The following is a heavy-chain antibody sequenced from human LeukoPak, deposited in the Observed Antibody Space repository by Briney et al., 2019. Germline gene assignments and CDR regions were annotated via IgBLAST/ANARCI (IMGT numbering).Heavy chain of an antibody. CDR1: GFTFSSYG. CDR2: IYSGGST. V-gene: IGHV3-53*05. D-gene: IGHD3-22*01. Sequence: WGSLRLSCAASGFTFSSYGMHWVRQAPGKGLEWVSVIYSGGSTYYADSVKDRFTISRDNSKNTLYLQMNSLRSEDTAVYYCARGRYDSSGYYLEYYFDYWGQGTLVTVSS. CDR3: ARGRYDSSGYYLEYYFDY. J-gene: IGHJ4*02.